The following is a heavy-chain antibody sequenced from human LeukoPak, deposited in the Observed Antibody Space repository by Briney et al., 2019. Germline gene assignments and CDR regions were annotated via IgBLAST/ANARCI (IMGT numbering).Heavy chain of an antibody. CDR3: ARGTLKAAATDFDY. Sequence: GGSLRLSCAASGFTVSSNYMSWVRQAPGKGLEWVSVIYSGGSTYYADSVKGRFTISRDNSRNILYLQMNSLRAEDTALYYCARGTLKAAATDFDYWGQGTLVTVSS. CDR1: GFTVSSNY. D-gene: IGHD6-13*01. J-gene: IGHJ4*02. V-gene: IGHV3-53*01. CDR2: IYSGGST.